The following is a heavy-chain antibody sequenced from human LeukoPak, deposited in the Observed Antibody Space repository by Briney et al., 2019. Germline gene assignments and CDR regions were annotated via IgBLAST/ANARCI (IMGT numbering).Heavy chain of an antibody. CDR3: AREPPPVTVTTEVYYYYYGMDV. V-gene: IGHV1-46*01. J-gene: IGHJ6*02. CDR2: INPSGGST. CDR1: GYTFTSYY. D-gene: IGHD4-4*01. Sequence: VASVKVSCKASGYTFTSYYMHWVRQAPGQGLEWMGIINPSGGSTSYAQKFQGRVTMTRDTSTSTVYMELSSLRSEDTAVYYCAREPPPVTVTTEVYYYYYGMDVWGQGTTVTVSS.